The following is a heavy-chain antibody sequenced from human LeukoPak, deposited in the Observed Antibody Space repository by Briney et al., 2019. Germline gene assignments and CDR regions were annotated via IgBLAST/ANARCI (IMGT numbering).Heavy chain of an antibody. Sequence: ASVKVSCKASGYTFTGYYMHWVRQAPGRGLEWMGWINPNSGGTNYAQKFQGRVTMTRDTSISAVYMELSRLRSDDTAVYYCARGGHSSSARLDYWGQGTLVTVSS. J-gene: IGHJ4*02. CDR2: INPNSGGT. D-gene: IGHD2-2*01. CDR1: GYTFTGYY. V-gene: IGHV1-2*02. CDR3: ARGGHSSSARLDY.